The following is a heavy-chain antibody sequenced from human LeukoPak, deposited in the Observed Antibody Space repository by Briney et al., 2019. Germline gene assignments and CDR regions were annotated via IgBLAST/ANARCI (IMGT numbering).Heavy chain of an antibody. CDR2: IGTAGDT. D-gene: IGHD6-13*01. Sequence: PGGSLRLSCAASGLAFKTFDMHWVRQATGKGLEWVSAIGTAGDTYYPGSVKGRFTISRENAENSLYLQMNSLRVGDTAVYYCATGGAPAGYAYHMWGQGTMVTVSS. CDR3: ATGGAPAGYAYHM. J-gene: IGHJ3*02. V-gene: IGHV3-13*01. CDR1: GLAFKTFD.